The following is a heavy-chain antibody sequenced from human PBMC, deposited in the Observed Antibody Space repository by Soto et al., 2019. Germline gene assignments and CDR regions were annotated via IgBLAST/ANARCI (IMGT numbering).Heavy chain of an antibody. D-gene: IGHD2-2*01. CDR3: MRGLPRSSND. CDR1: GGSVNSVTFF. J-gene: IGHJ4*02. V-gene: IGHV4-61*01. CDR2: VSSAGST. Sequence: QVQLQESGPGLVKPSETLSLTCTVSGGSVNSVTFFWSWIRQPPGQGLEWIGYVSSAGSTTYRPSLKSRVTTSIDTFKNQFSLKLRSATAAATAVYYCMRGLPRSSNDWGQGTLVTVAS.